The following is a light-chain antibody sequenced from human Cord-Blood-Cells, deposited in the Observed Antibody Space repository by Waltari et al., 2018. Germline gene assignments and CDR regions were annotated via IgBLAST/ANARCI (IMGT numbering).Light chain of an antibody. CDR3: MQGIHLPLT. CDR1: QSLLHRGGKTY. J-gene: IGKJ4*01. Sequence: DIVMTQTPLSLSVSPGQQDSISRKSRQSLLHRGGKTYLNWFLQKPGQSPQLLIYDVSSRVSGMPDRFSGSGSGTDFTLKISRVEAEDVGVYYCMQGIHLPLTFGGGTKVEIK. V-gene: IGKV2-29*02. CDR2: DVS.